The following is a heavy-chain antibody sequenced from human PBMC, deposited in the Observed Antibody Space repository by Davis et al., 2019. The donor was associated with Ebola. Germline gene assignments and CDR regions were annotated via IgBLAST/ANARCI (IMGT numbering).Heavy chain of an antibody. CDR3: ARDQYCTNGVCYTYYDY. CDR2: INPSGGST. V-gene: IGHV1-46*01. D-gene: IGHD2-8*01. CDR1: GYTFTSYY. J-gene: IGHJ4*02. Sequence: ASVKVSCKASGYTFTSYYMHWVRQAPGQGLEWMGIINPSGGSTSYAQKFQGRVTMTTDTSTSTAYMELRSLRSDDTAVYYCARDQYCTNGVCYTYYDYWGQGTLVTVSS.